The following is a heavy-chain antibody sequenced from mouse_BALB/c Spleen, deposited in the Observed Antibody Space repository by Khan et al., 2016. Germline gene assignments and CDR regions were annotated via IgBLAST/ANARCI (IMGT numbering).Heavy chain of an antibody. CDR3: ARACYSMDY. CDR1: GYTFSNYW. V-gene: IGHV1-9*01. CDR2: ILPGSGYS. J-gene: IGHJ4*01. Sequence: QVRLQQSGAELMKPGASVKISCKATGYTFSNYWIEWVKQRPGHGLEWIGDILPGSGYSNSNENFKGKATFTADASSNTAYMQLISLTSEDSAVYFCARACYSMDYWRQGTSVTVSS.